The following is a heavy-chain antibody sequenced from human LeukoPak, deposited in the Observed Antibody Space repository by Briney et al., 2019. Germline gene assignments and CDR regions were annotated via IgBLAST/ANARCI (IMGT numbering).Heavy chain of an antibody. J-gene: IGHJ1*01. CDR3: AREEEVGGGEFQH. CDR2: ISAYNGNT. V-gene: IGHV1-18*04. D-gene: IGHD2-21*01. CDR1: GYTFTSYY. Sequence: ASVKVSCKASGYTFTSYYMHWVRQAPGQGLEWMGWISAYNGNTNYAQKLQGRVTMTTDTSTSTAYMELRSLRSDDTAVYYCAREEEVGGGEFQHWGQGTLVTVSS.